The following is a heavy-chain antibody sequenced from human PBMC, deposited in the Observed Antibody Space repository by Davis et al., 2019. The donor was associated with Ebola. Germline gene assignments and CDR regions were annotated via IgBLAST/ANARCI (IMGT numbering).Heavy chain of an antibody. D-gene: IGHD6-25*01. J-gene: IGHJ4*02. CDR3: ARDFWASSEENDY. V-gene: IGHV3-30*03. CDR1: GFTFSSYW. Sequence: GESLKISCAASGFTFSSYWMSWVRQAPGKGLEWVAVISYDGTNKYYADSVKGRFTISRDNSKNTLFLQMNSLRAEDAAVYYCARDFWASSEENDYWGQGTLVTVSS. CDR2: ISYDGTNK.